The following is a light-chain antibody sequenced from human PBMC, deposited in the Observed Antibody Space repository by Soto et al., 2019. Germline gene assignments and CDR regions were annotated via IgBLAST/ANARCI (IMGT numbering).Light chain of an antibody. CDR2: DAS. V-gene: IGKV1-39*01. CDR1: QSISRF. Sequence: MSQSPSTPSLSVREIATLTCPASQSISRFVYWYQQKPGKAPKLMIYDASSLQTGVTSRFSGSGSGTDFTLTISSMQPEDFATYYCKQSYRTPRTVGKGPQVDIK. J-gene: IGKJ1*01. CDR3: KQSYRTPRT.